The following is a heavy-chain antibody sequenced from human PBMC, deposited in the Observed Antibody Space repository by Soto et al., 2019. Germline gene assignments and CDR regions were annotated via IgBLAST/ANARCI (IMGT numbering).Heavy chain of an antibody. V-gene: IGHV4-31*03. CDR2: IYYSGST. Sequence: PSETLSLTCTVSGGSISSGGYYWSWIRQHPGKGLEWIGYIYYSGSTYYNPSLKSRVTISVDTSKNQFSLKLSSVTAADTAVYYCARTPDITMVRGVINWFDPWGQGTLVTVSS. CDR3: ARTPDITMVRGVINWFDP. CDR1: GGSISSGGYY. J-gene: IGHJ5*02. D-gene: IGHD3-10*01.